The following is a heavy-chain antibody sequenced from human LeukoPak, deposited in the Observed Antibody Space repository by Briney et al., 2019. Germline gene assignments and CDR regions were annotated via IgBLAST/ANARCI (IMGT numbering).Heavy chain of an antibody. CDR3: ARLPYYDSSGFYYFDY. CDR2: INPNSGDT. Sequence: ASVKVSCKASGYTFTDYYIHWVRQAPGQGLEWMGRINPNSGDTNYPQKFQGRVTMTGDTSISAAYMELGRLRSDDTAVYYCARLPYYDSSGFYYFDYWSQGTLVTVSS. J-gene: IGHJ4*02. D-gene: IGHD3-22*01. CDR1: GYTFTDYY. V-gene: IGHV1-2*06.